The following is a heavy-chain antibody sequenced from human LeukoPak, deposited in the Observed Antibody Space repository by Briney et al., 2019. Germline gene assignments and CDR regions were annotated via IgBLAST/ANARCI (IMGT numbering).Heavy chain of an antibody. CDR2: IYDSGST. CDR3: ARGRDGYKSAFDI. D-gene: IGHD5-24*01. Sequence: SETLSLTCTVSGGSISSYYWSWIRQPPGKGLEWIGYIYDSGSTNYNPSLKSRVTISVDTSKNQFSLNLNSVTAADTAVYYCARGRDGYKSAFDIWGQGTMVTVSS. V-gene: IGHV4-59*01. J-gene: IGHJ3*02. CDR1: GGSISSYY.